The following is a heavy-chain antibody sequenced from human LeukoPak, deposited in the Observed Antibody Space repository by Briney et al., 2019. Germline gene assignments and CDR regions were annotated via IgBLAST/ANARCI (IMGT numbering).Heavy chain of an antibody. V-gene: IGHV1-69*13. CDR3: ARDRGYYGSGSYYDAFDI. CDR2: IIPIFGTA. D-gene: IGHD3-10*01. J-gene: IGHJ3*02. Sequence: SVKVSCKASGGTFSSYAISWVRQAPGQGLEWMGGIIPIFGTANYAQKFQGRVTITADESTSTAYMELSSLRSEDTAVYYCARDRGYYGSGSYYDAFDIWGQGTMVTVSS. CDR1: GGTFSSYA.